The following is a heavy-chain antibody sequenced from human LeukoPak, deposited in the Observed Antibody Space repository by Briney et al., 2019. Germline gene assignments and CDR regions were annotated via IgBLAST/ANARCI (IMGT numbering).Heavy chain of an antibody. CDR2: ISGSGGST. D-gene: IGHD2-15*01. J-gene: IGHJ4*02. CDR1: GFTFSSYA. CDR3: ARAHSTYCSGGSCYLYYFDY. V-gene: IGHV3-23*01. Sequence: GGSLRLSCAASGFTFSSYAMTWVRQAPGKGLEWVSDISGSGGSTYYADSVKGRFTISRDNAKNSLYLQMNSLRAEDTAVYYCARAHSTYCSGGSCYLYYFDYWGQGTLVTVSS.